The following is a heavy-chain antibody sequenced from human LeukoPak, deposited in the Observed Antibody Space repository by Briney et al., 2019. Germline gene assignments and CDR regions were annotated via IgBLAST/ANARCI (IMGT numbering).Heavy chain of an antibody. CDR1: GGSISSYY. V-gene: IGHV4-59*01. D-gene: IGHD4/OR15-4a*01. Sequence: PSETLSLTCTVSGGSISSYYWSWIRQPPGKGLEWLGYIYYSGSANYNPSLKSRVTISVDTPKNQFSLKLASVSAADTAVYYCARGGTQLTFPVWGQGTLVTVSS. CDR3: ARGGTQLTFPV. CDR2: IYYSGSA. J-gene: IGHJ4*02.